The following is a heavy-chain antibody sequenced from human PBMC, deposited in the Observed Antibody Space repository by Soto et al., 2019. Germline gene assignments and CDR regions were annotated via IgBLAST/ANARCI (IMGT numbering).Heavy chain of an antibody. J-gene: IGHJ4*02. CDR3: ARVGYSSGGYPNFDY. D-gene: IGHD6-19*01. Sequence: SETLSLTCTVSGGSISSYYWSWIRQPPGKGLEWIGYIYYSGSANYNPSLKSRVTISVDTSKNQFSLKLSSVTAADTAVYYCARVGYSSGGYPNFDYWGQGTLVNVSS. V-gene: IGHV4-59*01. CDR2: IYYSGSA. CDR1: GGSISSYY.